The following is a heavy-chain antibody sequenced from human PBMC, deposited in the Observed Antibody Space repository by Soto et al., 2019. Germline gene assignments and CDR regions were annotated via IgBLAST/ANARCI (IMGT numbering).Heavy chain of an antibody. CDR3: ARASAIHSYGWWGY. V-gene: IGHV1-24*01. Sequence: ASVKVSCKVSGYTLTELSIHWVRQAPGEGLEWMGGFDPEDGETLYAQKFQGRVTMTEDTSTDTAYMDLSSLRSDDTAVYYCARASAIHSYGWWGYWGQGTLVTVSS. J-gene: IGHJ4*02. CDR2: FDPEDGET. CDR1: GYTLTELS. D-gene: IGHD5-18*01.